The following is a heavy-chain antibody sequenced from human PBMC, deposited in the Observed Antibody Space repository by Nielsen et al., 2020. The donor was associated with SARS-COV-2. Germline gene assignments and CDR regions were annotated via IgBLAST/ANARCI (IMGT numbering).Heavy chain of an antibody. V-gene: IGHV3-23*03. Sequence: WIRQPPGKGLEWVSVIFSDDSSTYYADSVNGRFTISRDNSKNTMYLQMSSLRAEDTAVYYCAKGVGSSTWYEVDYFDYWGQGTLVTVSS. D-gene: IGHD6-13*01. CDR3: AKGVGSSTWYEVDYFDY. CDR2: IFSDDSST. J-gene: IGHJ4*02.